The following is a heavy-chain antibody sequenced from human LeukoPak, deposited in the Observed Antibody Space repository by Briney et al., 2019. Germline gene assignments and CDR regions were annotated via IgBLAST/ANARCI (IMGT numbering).Heavy chain of an antibody. CDR2: IKQDGSEK. J-gene: IGHJ4*02. D-gene: IGHD5-18*01. CDR3: ARDGVDTAMVNSEFFDY. CDR1: GFTFSSYW. Sequence: PGGSLRLSCAASGFTFSSYWMSWVRQAPGKGLEWVANIKQDGSEKYYVDSVKGRFTISRDNAKNSLYLQMNSLRAEDTAVYYCARDGVDTAMVNSEFFDYWGQGTLVTVSS. V-gene: IGHV3-7*01.